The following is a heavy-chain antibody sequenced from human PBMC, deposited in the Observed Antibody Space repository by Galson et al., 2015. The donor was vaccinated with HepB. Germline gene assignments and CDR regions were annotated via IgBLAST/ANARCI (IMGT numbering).Heavy chain of an antibody. CDR3: ARDSGYVSGWYAGRGGFDY. D-gene: IGHD6-19*01. CDR1: GFTFSNYG. CDR2: ISYDGRNQ. Sequence: SLRLSCAASGFTFSNYGMHWVRQAPGKGLEWVAGISYDGRNQNYADSVMGRFTISRDNSKDTVYPQMSSLRADDTAVYYCARDSGYVSGWYAGRGGFDYWGQGTLVTVSS. J-gene: IGHJ4*02. V-gene: IGHV3-33*05.